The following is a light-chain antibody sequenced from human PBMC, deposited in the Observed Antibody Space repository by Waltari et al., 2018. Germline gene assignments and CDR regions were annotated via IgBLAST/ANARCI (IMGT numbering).Light chain of an antibody. CDR1: NLESKS. CDR2: YDS. Sequence: SYVLTQPPSVSVAPGKTASITCGGNNLESKSVHWYQQQPGPAPIWVISYDSDRPSGIPERFSGSNSGNTATLAISRVEAGDDADYYCQVWDANTDPGVFGTGTEVTVL. V-gene: IGLV3-21*04. J-gene: IGLJ1*01. CDR3: QVWDANTDPGV.